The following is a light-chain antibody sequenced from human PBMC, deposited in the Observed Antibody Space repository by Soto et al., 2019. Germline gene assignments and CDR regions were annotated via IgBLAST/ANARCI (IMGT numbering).Light chain of an antibody. CDR2: KAS. CDR3: QQYNNYSWT. J-gene: IGKJ1*01. V-gene: IGKV1-5*03. CDR1: QSISTW. Sequence: DITMTQSPSTLSASVGDRVTITCRASQSISTWLAWYQQKPGKAPKLLIYKASSLESGVPSRFSGSGSGTEFTLTISSLQPDDFATYYCQQYNNYSWTYGQGTKVEIK.